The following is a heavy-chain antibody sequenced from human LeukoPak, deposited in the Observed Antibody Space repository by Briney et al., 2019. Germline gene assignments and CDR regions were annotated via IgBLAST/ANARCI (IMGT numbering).Heavy chain of an antibody. CDR2: ISSSGSTI. V-gene: IGHV3-11*01. D-gene: IGHD2-21*01. CDR1: GFPFSDYY. J-gene: IGHJ4*02. CDR3: ARDQLLPDY. Sequence: GGALRLFCAASGFPFSDYYTSWIRQAPGKGLEGVSYISSSGSTIYYAVSVKGRFTISRDNAKNSLYLQMNSLRAEDTAVYYCARDQLLPDYWGQGTLVTVSS.